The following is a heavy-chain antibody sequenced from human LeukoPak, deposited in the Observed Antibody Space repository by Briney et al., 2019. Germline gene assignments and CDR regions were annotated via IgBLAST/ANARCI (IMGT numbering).Heavy chain of an antibody. D-gene: IGHD2-15*01. V-gene: IGHV1-18*01. CDR3: AREGSGLDY. J-gene: IGHJ4*02. Sequence: GASVKVSCKASGYTFTSYGISWVRQAPGEGLEWMGWIAGYNGNTNYEQKFQGRVTMTTDTSTSTAYMELRGLRSDDTAVYYCAREGSGLDYWGQGTLVTVSS. CDR2: IAGYNGNT. CDR1: GYTFTSYG.